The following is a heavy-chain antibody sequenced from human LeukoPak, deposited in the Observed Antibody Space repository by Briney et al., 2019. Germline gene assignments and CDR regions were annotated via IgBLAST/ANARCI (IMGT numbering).Heavy chain of an antibody. CDR1: GFSFSSYG. CDR2: TSFDGTDK. CDR3: ARVTVYSSGWYTGDGFDI. D-gene: IGHD6-19*01. V-gene: IGHV3-30-3*01. J-gene: IGHJ3*02. Sequence: GGSLRLSSVASGFSFSSYGLHWVRQAPGKGLEWVSLTSFDGTDKYYADSVKGRFTISRDNSKNTLYLQMNSLRAEDTAIYYCARVTVYSSGWYTGDGFDIWGQGTMVTVSS.